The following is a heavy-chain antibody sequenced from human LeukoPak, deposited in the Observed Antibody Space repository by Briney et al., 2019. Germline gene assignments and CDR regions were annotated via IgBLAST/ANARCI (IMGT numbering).Heavy chain of an antibody. CDR2: ISYDGTNK. D-gene: IGHD3-9*01. V-gene: IGHV3-30*03. CDR1: GFTFSSYG. CDR3: AREYYDILTGYSN. J-gene: IGHJ4*02. Sequence: GSLRLSCAASGFTFSSYGMHWVRQAPGKGLEWVAIISYDGTNKYYADSVKGRFTISRDNSKNTLYLQMNSLRAEDTAVYYCAREYYDILTGYSNWGQGTLVTVSS.